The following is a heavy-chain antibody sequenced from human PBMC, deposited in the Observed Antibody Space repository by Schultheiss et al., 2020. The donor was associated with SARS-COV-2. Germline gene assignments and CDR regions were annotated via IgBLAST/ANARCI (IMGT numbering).Heavy chain of an antibody. J-gene: IGHJ4*02. Sequence: ASVKVSCKASGYTFTSYYMHWVRQAPGQGLEWMGIINPSGGSTSYAQKFQGRVTITADESTSTAYMELSSLRSEDTAVYYCLWFGESGSYYFDYWGQGTLVTVSS. CDR2: INPSGGST. CDR3: LWFGESGSYYFDY. CDR1: GYTFTSYY. V-gene: IGHV1-46*01. D-gene: IGHD3-10*01.